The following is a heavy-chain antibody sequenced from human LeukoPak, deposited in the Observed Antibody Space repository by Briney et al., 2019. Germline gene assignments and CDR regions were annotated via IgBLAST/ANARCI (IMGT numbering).Heavy chain of an antibody. Sequence: ASVKVSCTASGYTFTGYYMHWVRQAPGQGLEWMGWINPNSGGTNYAQKFQGRVTMTRDTSISTAYMELSRLRSDDTAVYYCARAPGGYSGYDHDYWGQGTLVTVSS. V-gene: IGHV1-2*02. CDR1: GYTFTGYY. J-gene: IGHJ4*02. CDR3: ARAPGGYSGYDHDY. D-gene: IGHD5-12*01. CDR2: INPNSGGT.